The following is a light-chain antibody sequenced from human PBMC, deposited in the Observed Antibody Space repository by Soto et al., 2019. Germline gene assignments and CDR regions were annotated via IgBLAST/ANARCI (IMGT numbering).Light chain of an antibody. CDR3: GAWDSSLSVVL. V-gene: IGLV1-51*01. Sequence: QSVLTQPPSVSAAPGEKVTISCSGSSSNIGSHYVSWYQQFPRTAPKLLIYDDNKRPSGIPDRFSGSKSSTSATLGITGLQTGDEADYYCGAWDSSLSVVLFGGGTKLTVL. CDR1: SSNIGSHY. CDR2: DDN. J-gene: IGLJ2*01.